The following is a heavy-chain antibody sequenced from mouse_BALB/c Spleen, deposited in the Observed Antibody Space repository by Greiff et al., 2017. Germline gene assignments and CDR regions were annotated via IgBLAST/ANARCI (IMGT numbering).Heavy chain of an antibody. J-gene: IGHJ2*01. CDR1: GFNIKDTY. V-gene: IGHV14-3*02. Sequence: VQLQQSGAELVKPGASVKLSCTASGFNIKDTYMHWVKQRPEQGLEWIGRIDPANGNTKYDPKFQGKATITADTSSNTAYLQLSSLTSEDTAVYYCARRTTAGGYFDYWGQGTTLTVSS. CDR3: ARRTTAGGYFDY. CDR2: IDPANGNT. D-gene: IGHD1-2*01.